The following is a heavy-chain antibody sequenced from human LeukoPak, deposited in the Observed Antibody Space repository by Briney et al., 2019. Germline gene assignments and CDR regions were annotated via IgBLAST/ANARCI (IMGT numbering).Heavy chain of an antibody. CDR2: IYISRGT. Sequence: PSETLSLTCTVSGVSISGCYWSWIRQPAGKGLEWIGRIYISRGTTYNPSLRSRVIMSVDTSKNQFSLQLTSVTAADTAMYYCARESRIVEGDGYHIDVWGKGTTVTISS. CDR3: ARESRIVEGDGYHIDV. CDR1: GVSISGCY. J-gene: IGHJ6*03. V-gene: IGHV4-4*07. D-gene: IGHD1-26*01.